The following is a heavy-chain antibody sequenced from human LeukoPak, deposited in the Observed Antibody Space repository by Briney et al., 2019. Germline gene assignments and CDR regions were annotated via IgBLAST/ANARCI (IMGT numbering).Heavy chain of an antibody. CDR1: GFTFSSYE. J-gene: IGHJ4*02. V-gene: IGHV3-48*03. Sequence: GGSLRLSFAASGFTFSSYEMTWVRQAPGKGLEWVSSISRSATTIYYADSVKGRFTISRDNAKNSLYLQMNSLRAEDTAVYFCARVGALSSSWLLYWGQGTLVTVSS. D-gene: IGHD6-13*01. CDR3: ARVGALSSSWLLY. CDR2: ISRSATTI.